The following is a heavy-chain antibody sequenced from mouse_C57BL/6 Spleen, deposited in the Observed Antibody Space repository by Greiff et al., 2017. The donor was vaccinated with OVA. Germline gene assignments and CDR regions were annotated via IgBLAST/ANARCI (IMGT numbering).Heavy chain of an antibody. Sequence: VQLKQSGAELVKPGASVKLSCTASGFNIKDYYMHWVKQRTEQGLEWIGRIDTEDGATKYATTFQGKATIKEDTSSNTLSLQLHSLTAEDTAVYYCARTPDYWGQGTTLTVSS. CDR1: GFNIKDYY. CDR2: IDTEDGAT. V-gene: IGHV14-2*01. CDR3: ARTPDY. J-gene: IGHJ2*01.